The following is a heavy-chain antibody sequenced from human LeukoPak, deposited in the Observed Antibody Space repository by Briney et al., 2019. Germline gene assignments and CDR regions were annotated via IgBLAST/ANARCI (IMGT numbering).Heavy chain of an antibody. J-gene: IGHJ6*03. D-gene: IGHD4-23*01. V-gene: IGHV1-2*02. CDR3: ARDHGGNRLSYYMDV. CDR1: GYTFTGYY. Sequence: ASVKVSCKTSGYTFTGYYMHWVRQAPGQGLEWMGWINPNSGGTNYAQKFQGRVTMTRDTSISTAYMELSRLRSDDTAVYYCARDHGGNRLSYYMDVWGKGTTVTISS. CDR2: INPNSGGT.